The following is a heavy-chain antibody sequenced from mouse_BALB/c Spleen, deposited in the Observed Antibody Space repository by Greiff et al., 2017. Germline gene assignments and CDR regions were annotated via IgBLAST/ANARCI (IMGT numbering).Heavy chain of an antibody. J-gene: IGHJ4*01. CDR2: IWSGGST. CDR3: GYGYAMDY. D-gene: IGHD2-12*01. V-gene: IGHV2-2*02. CDR1: GFSLTRAG. Sequence: VQLKQSGPGLVQPSQSLSITCTVPGFSLTRAGVHWVRQSPGKGLEWLGVIWSGGSTDYNAAFISRLSISKDNSKSQVFLKMNSLQANDTAIYYSGYGYAMDYWRQGTTVTVTS.